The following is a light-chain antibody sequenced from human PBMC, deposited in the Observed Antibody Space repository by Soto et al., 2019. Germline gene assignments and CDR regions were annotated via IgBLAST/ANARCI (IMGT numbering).Light chain of an antibody. Sequence: EIVLTQSPVTLSLSPGERATLSCRASQSVNSFLAWYQQKPGQAPRLLIYDTSKRDTGIPARFSGSGSGTDFTLTISSLEPEDFAIYYCQQRAKWPLTFGGGNKVEIK. J-gene: IGKJ4*01. CDR2: DTS. V-gene: IGKV3-11*01. CDR3: QQRAKWPLT. CDR1: QSVNSF.